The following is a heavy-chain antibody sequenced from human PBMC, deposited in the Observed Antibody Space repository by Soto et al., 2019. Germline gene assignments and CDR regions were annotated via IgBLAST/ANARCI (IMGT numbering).Heavy chain of an antibody. D-gene: IGHD2-15*01. CDR3: AGGDNYYALGV. CDR1: ASTFSNYI. Sequence: QLQLVESGGGVVQPGRSLRLSCAASASTFSNYIMHWVRQAPGKGLEWVAFISYDGSNSNYADFVKGRFTISRDNLKNMLYLQLSTLRPDDTAVYYCAGGDNYYALGVWGQGTTVTVSS. V-gene: IGHV3-30*04. CDR2: ISYDGSNS. J-gene: IGHJ6*02.